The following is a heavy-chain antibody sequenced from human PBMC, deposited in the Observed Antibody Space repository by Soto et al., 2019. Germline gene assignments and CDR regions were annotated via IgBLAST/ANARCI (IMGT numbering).Heavy chain of an antibody. CDR2: IYATGTT. CDR1: GASISGFY. V-gene: IGHV4-4*07. CDR3: VRDGTKTLRDWFDP. Sequence: SETRSLTCTVSGASISGFYWSWIRKSAGKGLEWIGRIYATGTTDYNPSLKSRVMMSVDTSKKQFSLKLRSVTAADTAVYYCVRDGTKTLRDWFDPWGQGISVTVSS. D-gene: IGHD1-1*01. J-gene: IGHJ5*02.